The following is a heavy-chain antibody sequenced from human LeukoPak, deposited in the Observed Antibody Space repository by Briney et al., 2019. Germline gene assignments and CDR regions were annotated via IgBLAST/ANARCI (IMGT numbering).Heavy chain of an antibody. CDR2: ISWNSGSI. V-gene: IGHV3-9*01. J-gene: IGHJ4*02. CDR3: AKDTTLLGIRGDFDY. CDR1: GFTFDDYA. Sequence: PGGSLRLSCAASGFTFDDYAIHWVRHAPGKGLEWVSGISWNSGSIGYADSVKGRFTISRDNAKNSLYLQMNSLRAEDTALYYCAKDTTLLGIRGDFDYWGQGTLVTVSS. D-gene: IGHD7-27*01.